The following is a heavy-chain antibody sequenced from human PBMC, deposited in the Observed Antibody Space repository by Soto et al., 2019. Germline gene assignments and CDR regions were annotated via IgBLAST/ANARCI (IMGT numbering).Heavy chain of an antibody. CDR3: VGSESFYLDY. Sequence: SLRLSCAVSGFTFSRYGMHWVRQAPGKGLEWVTVIWFDGSQSHYADSVKGRFTISRDDSKNTLYLQMDSLRAEDTAIYYCVGSESFYLDYWGQGTLVTVSS. V-gene: IGHV3-33*01. J-gene: IGHJ4*02. D-gene: IGHD3-10*01. CDR1: GFTFSRYG. CDR2: IWFDGSQS.